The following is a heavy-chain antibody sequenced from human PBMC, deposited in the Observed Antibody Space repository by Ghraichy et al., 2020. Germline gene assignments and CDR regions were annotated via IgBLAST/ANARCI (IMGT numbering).Heavy chain of an antibody. CDR2: IISGSTTI. CDR1: GFTFSTYS. CDR3: ARGRGFYDSSGYYFDY. V-gene: IGHV3-48*02. D-gene: IGHD3-22*01. Sequence: LSLTCAASGFTFSTYSMNWVRQAPGKGLEWVSYIISGSTTIYYADSVKGRFTISRDNAKNSLYLQMNSLRDEDTAVYYCARGRGFYDSSGYYFDYWGQGTLVTVSS. J-gene: IGHJ4*02.